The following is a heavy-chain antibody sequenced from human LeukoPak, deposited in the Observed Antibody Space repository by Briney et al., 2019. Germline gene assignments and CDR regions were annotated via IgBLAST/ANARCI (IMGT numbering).Heavy chain of an antibody. CDR1: GGSFSDYY. V-gene: IGHV4-59*01. CDR3: GRVSPDKGDAFDI. CDR2: NNYSGST. J-gene: IGHJ3*02. Sequence: SETLSLTCSVYGGSFSDYYWSWLRQPPGQGLEWIGYNNYSGSTNYNPSLKRRVTISVDTSKNQFSLKLSSVTAADTAVYYCGRVSPDKGDAFDIWGQGTMVTVSS.